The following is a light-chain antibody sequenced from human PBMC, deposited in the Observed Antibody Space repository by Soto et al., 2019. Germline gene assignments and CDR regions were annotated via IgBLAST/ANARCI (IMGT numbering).Light chain of an antibody. V-gene: IGKV3-15*01. CDR3: QQYNDWPPIT. Sequence: EIVMTQSPATLSVYPGERATLSCRASQSLASNLAWYQQKPGQAPRLLIYGASTRATGIPARFSGNGSGTEFTLTISSLQSEDFAVYCCQQYNDWPPITFGQGTRLEIK. J-gene: IGKJ5*01. CDR2: GAS. CDR1: QSLASN.